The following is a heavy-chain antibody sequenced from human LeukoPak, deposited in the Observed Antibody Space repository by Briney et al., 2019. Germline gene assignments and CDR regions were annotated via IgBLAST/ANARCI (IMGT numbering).Heavy chain of an antibody. J-gene: IGHJ3*02. CDR3: ARASGSYYHDAFDI. Sequence: ASVKVSCKASGYTFTSYGISWVRQAPGQGLEWMGWISAYSGNTNYAQKLQGRVTMTTDTSTSTAYMELRSLRSDDAAVYYCARASGSYYHDAFDIWGQGTMVTVSS. D-gene: IGHD1-26*01. CDR2: ISAYSGNT. CDR1: GYTFTSYG. V-gene: IGHV1-18*01.